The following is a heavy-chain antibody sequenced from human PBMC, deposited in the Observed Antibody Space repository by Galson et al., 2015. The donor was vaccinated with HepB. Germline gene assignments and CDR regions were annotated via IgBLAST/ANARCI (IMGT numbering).Heavy chain of an antibody. CDR2: INWNGGST. V-gene: IGHV3-20*04. J-gene: IGHJ4*02. D-gene: IGHD3-22*01. Sequence: SLRLSCAASGFTFSSYWMSWVRQAPGKGLEWVSGINWNGGSTGYADSVKGRFTISRDNAKNSLYLQMNSLRAEDTALYYCARDLQRIVASPFDYWGQGTLVTVSS. CDR1: GFTFSSYW. CDR3: ARDLQRIVASPFDY.